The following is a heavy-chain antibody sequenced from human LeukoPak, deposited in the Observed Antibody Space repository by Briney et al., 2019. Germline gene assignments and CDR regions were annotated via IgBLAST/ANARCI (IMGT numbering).Heavy chain of an antibody. Sequence: SETLSLTCAVYGGSFSGYYWSWIRQPLGKGLEWIGEINHSGSTNYNPSLKSRVTISVDTSKNLFSLKLSSVTAADTPVYYCARGPHGYSSSWYRPSYNWFDPWGQGTLVTVSS. CDR1: GGSFSGYY. J-gene: IGHJ5*02. V-gene: IGHV4-34*01. D-gene: IGHD6-13*01. CDR2: INHSGST. CDR3: ARGPHGYSSSWYRPSYNWFDP.